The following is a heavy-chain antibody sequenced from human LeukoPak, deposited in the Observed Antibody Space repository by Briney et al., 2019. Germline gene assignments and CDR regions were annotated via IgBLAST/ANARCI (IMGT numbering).Heavy chain of an antibody. Sequence: PSETLSLTCTVSGGSINSYYWSWIRQPAGKGLEWIGRIYTSGTTNYNPSLKSRVTMSVDTSKKQFSLKLSSVTAADTAVYYRARAGDFWSGYPSRNYMDVWGKGTTVTVSS. CDR1: GGSINSYY. CDR2: IYTSGTT. D-gene: IGHD3-3*01. J-gene: IGHJ6*03. CDR3: ARAGDFWSGYPSRNYMDV. V-gene: IGHV4-4*07.